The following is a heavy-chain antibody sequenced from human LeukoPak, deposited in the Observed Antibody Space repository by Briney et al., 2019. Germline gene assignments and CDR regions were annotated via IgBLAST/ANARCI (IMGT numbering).Heavy chain of an antibody. CDR3: ARDLPSITEY. CDR2: TNPNSGDT. J-gene: IGHJ4*02. D-gene: IGHD1-14*01. V-gene: IGHV1-2*02. Sequence: GASVKVSCKASGYTXTGHYMHWVRQAPGQGLEWMGWTNPNSGDTNIAQKYPGRVTMTRDTSISKAYMELSRLRSDDTALYYCARDLPSITEYWGQGTLVTVSS. CDR1: GYTXTGHY.